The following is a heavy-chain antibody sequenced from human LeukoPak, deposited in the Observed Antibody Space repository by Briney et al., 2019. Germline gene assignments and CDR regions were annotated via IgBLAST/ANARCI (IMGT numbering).Heavy chain of an antibody. V-gene: IGHV1-69*13. CDR2: IIPIFGTA. D-gene: IGHD5-24*01. J-gene: IGHJ4*02. CDR1: GGTFSGYA. Sequence: SVKVSCKASGGTFSGYAISWVRQAPGQGLEWMGGIIPIFGTANYAQKFQGRVTITADESTSTAYMELSSLRSEDTAVYYCARCPLQFGPPHYFDYWGQGTLVTVSS. CDR3: ARCPLQFGPPHYFDY.